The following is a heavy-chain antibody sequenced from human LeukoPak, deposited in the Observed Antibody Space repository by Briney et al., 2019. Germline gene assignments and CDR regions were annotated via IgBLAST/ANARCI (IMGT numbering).Heavy chain of an antibody. CDR3: ARAGPGILTGYFY. J-gene: IGHJ4*02. Sequence: PSETLSLTCTVSGGSISSYYWSWIRQPPGKGLEWIGYIYYSGSTNYNPSLKSRVTISVDTSKNQFSLKLSSVTAADTAVYYCARAGPGILTGYFYWGQGTLVTVSS. CDR2: IYYSGST. CDR1: GGSISSYY. V-gene: IGHV4-59*01. D-gene: IGHD3-9*01.